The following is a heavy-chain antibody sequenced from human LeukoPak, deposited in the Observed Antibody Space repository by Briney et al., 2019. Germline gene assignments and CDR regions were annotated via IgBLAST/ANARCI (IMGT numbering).Heavy chain of an antibody. CDR2: ISSSGSTI. CDR3: ARGGSSSWGSYYYYGMDV. Sequence: GGSLRLSCAASGFTFSDYYMSRIRQAPGKGLEWVSYISSSGSTIYYADSVKGRFTISRDNAKNSLYLQMNSLRAEDTAVYYCARGGSSSWGSYYYYGMDVWGQGTTVTVSS. D-gene: IGHD6-13*01. J-gene: IGHJ6*02. CDR1: GFTFSDYY. V-gene: IGHV3-11*01.